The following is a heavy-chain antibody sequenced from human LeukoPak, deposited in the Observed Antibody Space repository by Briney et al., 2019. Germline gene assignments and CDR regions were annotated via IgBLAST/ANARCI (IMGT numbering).Heavy chain of an antibody. CDR3: ARDSSGSYGVLNLDY. CDR1: GGSVSSYY. J-gene: IGHJ4*02. Sequence: SQTLSLTCTVAGGSVSSYYCGWIRQPAGEGRGWIGCINHSGSTNYNPSLKSRVTMSVDTSKNQFSLKLSSVTAADTAVYYCARDSSGSYGVLNLDYWGQGTPVTV. CDR2: INHSGST. D-gene: IGHD6-19*01. V-gene: IGHV4-4*07.